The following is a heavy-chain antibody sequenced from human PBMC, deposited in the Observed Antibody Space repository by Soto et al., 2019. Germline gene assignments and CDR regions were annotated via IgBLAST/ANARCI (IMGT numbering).Heavy chain of an antibody. D-gene: IGHD1-26*01. Sequence: PGGPLRLSCAVSGFSLSNYWMHWVRQDPEKGLVWVSRINSDGRSTSYADSVKGRFTISRDNAKNTLYLHMDSLRAEDTAVYYCARGGRYRENYYFGMDVWGQGTTVTVSS. CDR1: GFSLSNYW. V-gene: IGHV3-74*01. CDR3: ARGGRYRENYYFGMDV. J-gene: IGHJ6*02. CDR2: INSDGRST.